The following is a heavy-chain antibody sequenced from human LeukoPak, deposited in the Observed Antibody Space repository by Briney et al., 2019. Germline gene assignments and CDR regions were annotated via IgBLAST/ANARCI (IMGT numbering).Heavy chain of an antibody. CDR3: ATRASGGNSYYFDY. J-gene: IGHJ4*02. CDR1: GFTFSSYA. CDR2: ISGSGGST. Sequence: GGSLRLSCAASGFTFSSYAMSWVRQAPGKGLEWVSAISGSGGSTYYADSVKGRFTISRDNSKNTLYLQMNSLRAEDTAVYYCATRASGGNSYYFDYWTREPWSPSPQ. D-gene: IGHD4-23*01. V-gene: IGHV3-23*01.